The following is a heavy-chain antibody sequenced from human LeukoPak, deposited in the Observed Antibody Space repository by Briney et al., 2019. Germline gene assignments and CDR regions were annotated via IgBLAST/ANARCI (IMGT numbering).Heavy chain of an antibody. Sequence: SETLSLTCTVSDYSINSGYYWDWIRQPPGKGLEWIGSISHSGSTYYNPSLKSRVTISVDTSKNQFSLKLSSVTAADTAVYYCARVFWSGYSYFDYWGQGTLVTVSS. CDR3: ARVFWSGYSYFDY. J-gene: IGHJ4*02. CDR2: ISHSGST. D-gene: IGHD3-3*01. CDR1: DYSINSGYY. V-gene: IGHV4-38-2*02.